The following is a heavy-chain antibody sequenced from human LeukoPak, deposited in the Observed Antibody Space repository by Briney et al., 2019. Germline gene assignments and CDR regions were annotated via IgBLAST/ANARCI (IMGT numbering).Heavy chain of an antibody. D-gene: IGHD1-26*01. Sequence: SETLSLTCTVSGGSISSYFWSWIRQPAGKGLEWIGRIYTSGSTNYNPSLKSRVTISVDTSKNQFSLKLSSVTAADTAVYYCASGRSDAFDIWGQGTMVTVSS. V-gene: IGHV4-4*07. J-gene: IGHJ3*02. CDR3: ASGRSDAFDI. CDR2: IYTSGST. CDR1: GGSISSYF.